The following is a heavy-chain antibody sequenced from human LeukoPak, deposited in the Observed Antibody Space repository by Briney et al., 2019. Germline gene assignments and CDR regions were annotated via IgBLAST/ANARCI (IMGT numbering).Heavy chain of an antibody. CDR2: INSDGSSM. V-gene: IGHV3-74*01. Sequence: PGGSLRLSCAACGFTFSSYWMHWVRQAPGKGLVWVSRINSDGSSMTYADSVKGRFTISRDNAKNTTFLQMNTLRAEDTAVYYCARGGSYKLDYWGQGTLVTVSS. CDR1: GFTFSSYW. D-gene: IGHD1-26*01. J-gene: IGHJ4*02. CDR3: ARGGSYKLDY.